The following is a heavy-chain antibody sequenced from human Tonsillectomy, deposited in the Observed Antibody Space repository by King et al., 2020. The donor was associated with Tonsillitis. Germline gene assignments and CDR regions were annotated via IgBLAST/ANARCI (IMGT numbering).Heavy chain of an antibody. J-gene: IGHJ3*02. Sequence: QLVQSGAEVKKPGASVKVSCKASGYTFTSYGISWVRQAPGQGLEWMGWISAYNGNTNYAQKLQGRVTMTTDTSTSTPYMELRGLRSDYTAVYYCARGGNSGSYYYAFDIWGQGTMVTVSS. CDR2: ISAYNGNT. CDR3: ARGGNSGSYYYAFDI. D-gene: IGHD1-26*01. V-gene: IGHV1-18*01. CDR1: GYTFTSYG.